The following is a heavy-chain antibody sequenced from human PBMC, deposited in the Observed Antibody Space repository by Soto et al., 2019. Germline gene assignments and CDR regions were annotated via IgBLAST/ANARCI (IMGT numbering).Heavy chain of an antibody. Sequence: QVQLVQSGAEVKKPGSSVKVSCKDSGGTFSTYSLFWVRQAPGQGLEWMGRIIPMLGTRNNAQRFQDRATITADKTTATAHMELSSLRSEDTALYYCTVGSWSGEVFDIGGQGTMVTVSS. D-gene: IGHD2-21*01. CDR2: IIPMLGTR. V-gene: IGHV1-69*08. CDR1: GGTFSTYS. CDR3: TVGSWSGEVFDI. J-gene: IGHJ3*02.